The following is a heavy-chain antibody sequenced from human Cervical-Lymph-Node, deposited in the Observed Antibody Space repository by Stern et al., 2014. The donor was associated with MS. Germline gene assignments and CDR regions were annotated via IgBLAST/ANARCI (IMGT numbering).Heavy chain of an antibody. D-gene: IGHD6-19*01. CDR1: GFIFSNFG. Sequence: VHLVESGGGVVQPGGSLRLSCAASGFIFSNFGIHWVRQAPGKGLEWVALISYNENDQFYADFVKGRFTVARDNSKNTLDLQMNSLRVEDTAVYYCAKGRTVAGKGVGAFDIWGQGTMVTVSS. CDR3: AKGRTVAGKGVGAFDI. CDR2: ISYNENDQ. J-gene: IGHJ3*02. V-gene: IGHV3-30*18.